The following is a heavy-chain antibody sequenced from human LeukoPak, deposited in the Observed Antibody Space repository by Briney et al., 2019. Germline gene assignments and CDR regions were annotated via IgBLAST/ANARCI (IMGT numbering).Heavy chain of an antibody. CDR1: GGSIGSSSYY. V-gene: IGHV4-39*01. D-gene: IGHD2-15*01. J-gene: IGHJ4*02. CDR3: ARTAGYCSGGTCVDS. Sequence: KPSESLSLTCSVSGGSIGSSSYYWGWIRQPPGKGLEWIGSIYYSGSTYYNPSLKSRLTIAADTSKNQFSLRLSSVTAADTAVYYCARTAGYCSGGTCVDSWGQGTLITVSS. CDR2: IYYSGST.